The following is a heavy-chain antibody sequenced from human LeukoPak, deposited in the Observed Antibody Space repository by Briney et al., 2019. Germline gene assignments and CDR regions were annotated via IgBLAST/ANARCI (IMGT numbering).Heavy chain of an antibody. D-gene: IGHD6-19*01. CDR2: MNPNSGNT. V-gene: IGHV1-8*01. Sequence: ASVKVSCKASGYTFTSYDINWVRQATGQGLEWMGWMNPNSGNTGYAQKFQGRVTMTRNTSVSTAYMELSSLRSEDTAVYYCAREFRREYSSGWYVFPWGQGTLVTVSS. CDR3: AREFRREYSSGWYVFP. J-gene: IGHJ5*02. CDR1: GYTFTSYD.